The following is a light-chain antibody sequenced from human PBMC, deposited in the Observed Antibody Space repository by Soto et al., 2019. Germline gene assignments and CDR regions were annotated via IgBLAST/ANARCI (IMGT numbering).Light chain of an antibody. J-gene: IGKJ5*01. CDR1: QSVTSN. CDR2: GVS. V-gene: IGKV3-15*01. Sequence: EVLLTQSPATLSVAPCELGTLSCRASQSVTSNLAWYQQIPGRAPRLLIHGVSTRATGIPARFSGSGSGTGFTLTISSLHSEDSAVYYCQQYDSWPYTFGQGTRLEIK. CDR3: QQYDSWPYT.